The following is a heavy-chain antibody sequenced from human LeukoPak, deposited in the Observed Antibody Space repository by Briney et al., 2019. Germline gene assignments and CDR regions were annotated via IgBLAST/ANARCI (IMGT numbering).Heavy chain of an antibody. Sequence: SETLSLTCAVYGGSFSGYYWSWIRQPPGKGLEWIGEINHSGSTNYNPSLKSRVTISVDTSKNQFSLKLSSVTAADTAVYYCARGHGNRYCSSTSCYRRPYYYYMDVWGKGTTVTVSS. V-gene: IGHV4-34*01. CDR2: INHSGST. D-gene: IGHD2-2*02. CDR1: GGSFSGYY. CDR3: ARGHGNRYCSSTSCYRRPYYYYMDV. J-gene: IGHJ6*03.